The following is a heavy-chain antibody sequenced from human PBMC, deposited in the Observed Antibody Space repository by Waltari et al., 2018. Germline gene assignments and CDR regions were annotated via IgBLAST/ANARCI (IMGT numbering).Heavy chain of an antibody. J-gene: IGHJ4*02. CDR2: IYYNGST. CDR1: GGSISSSSNYY. V-gene: IGHV4-39*01. CDR3: ARRAWGSGWSY. D-gene: IGHD6-19*01. Sequence: QLQLQESGPGLVKPSETLSLTCTVSGGSISSSSNYYWGWSRQPPGKGLEWIGSIYYNGSTYYNPSLKSRVTISVDTSKNQFSLKLSSVTAADTVVYYCARRAWGSGWSYWGQGTLVAVSS.